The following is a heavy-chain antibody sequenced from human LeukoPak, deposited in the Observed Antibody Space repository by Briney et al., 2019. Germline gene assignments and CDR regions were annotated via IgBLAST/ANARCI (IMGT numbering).Heavy chain of an antibody. V-gene: IGHV4-30-2*01. CDR2: IYHSGST. D-gene: IGHD3-9*01. J-gene: IGHJ5*02. CDR3: ARDYGGEDYDILTGYASNWFDP. Sequence: SQTLSLTCTVSGGSISSGGYYWSWIRQPPGKGLEWIGYIYHSGSTYYNPSLKSRVTISVDRSKNQFSLKLSSVTAADTAVYYCARDYGGEDYDILTGYASNWFDPWGQGPLVTVSS. CDR1: GGSISSGGYY.